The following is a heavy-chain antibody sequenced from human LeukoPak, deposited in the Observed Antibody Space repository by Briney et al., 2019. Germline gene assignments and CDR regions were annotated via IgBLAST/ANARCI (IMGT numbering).Heavy chain of an antibody. J-gene: IGHJ4*02. Sequence: ASVKVSCKVSGSTFTNHGISWVREAPGQGLEWMGWISTYNGHTNYAQKFQGRVTMTRDTSISTAYMELSRLRSDDTAVYYCARALLDPNGDYHLNFDYWGQGTLVTVSS. CDR2: ISTYNGHT. V-gene: IGHV1-18*01. CDR1: GSTFTNHG. CDR3: ARALLDPNGDYHLNFDY. D-gene: IGHD4-17*01.